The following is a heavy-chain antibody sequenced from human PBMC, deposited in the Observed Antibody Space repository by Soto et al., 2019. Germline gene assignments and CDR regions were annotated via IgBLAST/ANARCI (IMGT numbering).Heavy chain of an antibody. J-gene: IGHJ6*02. D-gene: IGHD3-3*01. Sequence: GGSLRLSCAASGFTFSNAWMNWVRQAPGKGLEWVGRIKSKTDGGTTDYAAPVKGRFTTSRDDSKNTLYLQMNSLKTEDTAVYYCTTLSITIFGVVLMEVWGQGTTVTVSS. V-gene: IGHV3-15*07. CDR3: TTLSITIFGVVLMEV. CDR1: GFTFSNAW. CDR2: IKSKTDGGTT.